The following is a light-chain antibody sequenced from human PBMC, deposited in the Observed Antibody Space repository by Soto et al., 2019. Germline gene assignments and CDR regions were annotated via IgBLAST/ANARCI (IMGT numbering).Light chain of an antibody. J-gene: IGKJ4*01. Sequence: EIVMTQSPVTLSVSPGERATLSCRASQRVSSNVAWYQQKPGRAPRLLIYGASSRATGIPDRFSGSGSGTDFTLTISRLEPEDFAMYYCQQYGYLVTFGGGTKVDIK. CDR3: QQYGYLVT. V-gene: IGKV3-20*01. CDR2: GAS. CDR1: QRVSSN.